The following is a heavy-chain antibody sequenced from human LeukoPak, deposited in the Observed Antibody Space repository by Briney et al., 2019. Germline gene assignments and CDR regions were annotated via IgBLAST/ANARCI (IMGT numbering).Heavy chain of an antibody. CDR1: GFTFSSYA. Sequence: GGSLRLSCAASGFTFSSYAMSWVRQAPGKGLEWVSGITASGDGTYYADSVKGRFTISRDNSKNTLYLQMNSLRAEDTAVYFCAKSSYSSSSRWFDPWGQGTLVTVSS. CDR2: ITASGDGT. CDR3: AKSSYSSSSRWFDP. J-gene: IGHJ5*02. D-gene: IGHD6-6*01. V-gene: IGHV3-23*01.